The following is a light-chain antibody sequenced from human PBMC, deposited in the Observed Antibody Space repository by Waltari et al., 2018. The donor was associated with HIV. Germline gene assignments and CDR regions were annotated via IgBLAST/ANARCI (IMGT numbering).Light chain of an antibody. V-gene: IGLV3-25*03. CDR3: QSADTSYISRV. CDR2: KDT. J-gene: IGLJ1*01. CDR1: VLAKKY. Sequence: SYELPQPPSVSVSPGQTARIPCSGDVLAKKYAYWYQQKPGQAPVLVIYKDTERPSGIPERFSGSSSGTTVTLTISGVQPDDEADYYCQSADTSYISRVFGIGTKVTVL.